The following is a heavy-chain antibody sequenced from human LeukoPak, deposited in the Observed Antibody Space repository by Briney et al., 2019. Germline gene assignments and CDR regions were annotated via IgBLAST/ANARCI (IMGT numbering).Heavy chain of an antibody. CDR2: ISSSSSYI. J-gene: IGHJ5*02. CDR1: GFTFSSYS. D-gene: IGHD6-13*01. CDR3: ARDPRYSSSWYFGGNNWFDP. V-gene: IGHV3-21*01. Sequence: GGSLRLSCAASGFTFSSYSMNWVRQAPGKGLEWVSSISSSSSYIYYADSVKGRFTISRDNAKNSLYLQMNSLRAEDTAVYYCARDPRYSSSWYFGGNNWFDPWSQGTLVTVSS.